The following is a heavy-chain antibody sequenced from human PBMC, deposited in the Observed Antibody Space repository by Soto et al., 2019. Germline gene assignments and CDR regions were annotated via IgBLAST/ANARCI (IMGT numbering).Heavy chain of an antibody. CDR1: GFTFSSYG. D-gene: IGHD4-17*01. CDR2: ISYDGSNK. J-gene: IGHJ4*02. Sequence: QVQLVESGGGVVQPGRSLRLSCAASGFTFSSYGMHWVRQAPAKGLEWVAVISYDGSNKYYADSVKGRFTISRDNSQNRLYLQLNSLRAEDTAVYYCAKNALYGDYVRYFDYWGQGTLVTVSS. V-gene: IGHV3-30*18. CDR3: AKNALYGDYVRYFDY.